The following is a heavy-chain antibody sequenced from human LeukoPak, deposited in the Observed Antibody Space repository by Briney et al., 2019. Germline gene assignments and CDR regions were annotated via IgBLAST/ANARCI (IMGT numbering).Heavy chain of an antibody. CDR1: GGSISSSSYY. D-gene: IGHD6-13*01. J-gene: IGHJ4*02. V-gene: IGHV4-39*07. CDR2: INHSGST. CDR3: ASSPGYSSSWYQRTSGYFDY. Sequence: PSETLSLTCTVSGGSISSSSYYWGWIRQPPGKGLEWVGEINHSGSTNYNPSLKSRVTISVDTSKNQFSLKLSSVTAADTAVYYCASSPGYSSSWYQRTSGYFDYWGQGTLVTVSS.